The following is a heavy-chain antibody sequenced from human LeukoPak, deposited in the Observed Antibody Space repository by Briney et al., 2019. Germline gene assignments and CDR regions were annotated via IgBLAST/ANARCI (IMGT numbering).Heavy chain of an antibody. CDR2: IYASGST. CDR1: GGSISSDS. J-gene: IGHJ6*03. D-gene: IGHD3-3*02. CDR3: ARDRRVPVAVLEWGDYYYYMDV. V-gene: IGHV4-4*07. Sequence: SETLSLTCIVSGGSISSDSWSWILQPAGKGLQWLGRIYASGSTNYDPSVKSRITMSVDTSKNQFSLKLSSVTAADTAVYYCARDRRVPVAVLEWGDYYYYMDVWGKGTTVTISS.